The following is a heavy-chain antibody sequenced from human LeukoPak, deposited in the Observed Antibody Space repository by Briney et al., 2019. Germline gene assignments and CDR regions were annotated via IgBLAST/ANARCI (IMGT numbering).Heavy chain of an antibody. J-gene: IGHJ5*02. CDR2: IYSGGST. Sequence: GGSLRLSCAASGFTVSSNYMSRVRQAPGKGLEWVSVIYSGGSTYYADSVKGRFTISRDNSKNTLYLQMNSLRAEDTAVYYCARDYHQLVHGSRGFDPWGQRTLVTVSS. V-gene: IGHV3-66*01. D-gene: IGHD1-1*01. CDR3: ARDYHQLVHGSRGFDP. CDR1: GFTVSSNY.